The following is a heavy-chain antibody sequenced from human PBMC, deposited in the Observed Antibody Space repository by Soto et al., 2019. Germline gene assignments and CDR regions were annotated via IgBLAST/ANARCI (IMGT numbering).Heavy chain of an antibody. V-gene: IGHV1-3*01. CDR3: ARGYGGPIGWFDP. D-gene: IGHD3-16*01. CDR1: GYTFTSYA. CDR2: INAGNGNT. J-gene: IGHJ5*02. Sequence: QVQLVQSGAEVKKPGASVKVSCKASGYTFTSYAMHWVRQAPGQRLEWMGWINAGNGNTKYSQKFQGRVTITRDTSASTAYMELSSLRSEDTSVYYCARGYGGPIGWFDPWGQGTLVTVSS.